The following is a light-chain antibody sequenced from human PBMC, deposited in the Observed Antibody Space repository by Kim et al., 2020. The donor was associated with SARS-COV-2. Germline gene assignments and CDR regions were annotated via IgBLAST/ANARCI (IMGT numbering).Light chain of an antibody. Sequence: DIQMTQSPSSLSASVGDRVTITCQASRDISNYLNWYQQKPGKAPNLLIHDVSKLETGVPSRFSGSGSGTEFTLTITGLRPEDFATYYCQQYDNVPYSFGQGTKLEI. J-gene: IGKJ2*03. V-gene: IGKV1-33*01. CDR2: DVS. CDR1: RDISNY. CDR3: QQYDNVPYS.